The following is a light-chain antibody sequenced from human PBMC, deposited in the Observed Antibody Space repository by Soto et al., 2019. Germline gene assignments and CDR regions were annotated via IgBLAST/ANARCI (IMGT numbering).Light chain of an antibody. Sequence: QSALTQPASVSGSPGQSITISCTGTSSDVGGYKYVSWYQQHPGKAPKLMIYDVSNRPSGVSNRFSGSKSGNKASLTISGLQAEDEADYYCNSYTGSSTLVVFGGGTKLTVL. CDR2: DVS. J-gene: IGLJ2*01. V-gene: IGLV2-14*01. CDR3: NSYTGSSTLVV. CDR1: SSDVGGYKY.